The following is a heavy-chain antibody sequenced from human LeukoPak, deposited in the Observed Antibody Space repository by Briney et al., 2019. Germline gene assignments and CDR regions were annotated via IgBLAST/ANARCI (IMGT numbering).Heavy chain of an antibody. CDR1: GSTFTVSY. CDR2: INPNSGGT. V-gene: IGHV1-2*02. J-gene: IGHJ4*02. D-gene: IGHD1-26*01. CDR3: ARPLNSGAYPVDY. Sequence: ASVTVSCRDSGSTFTVSYMHWVRQAPGQGLEWMGWINPNSGGTNYAQKFQGRVTMTRDTSIRTAYMELSSLISDDTAVYYCARPLNSGAYPVDYWGQGTLVTVSS.